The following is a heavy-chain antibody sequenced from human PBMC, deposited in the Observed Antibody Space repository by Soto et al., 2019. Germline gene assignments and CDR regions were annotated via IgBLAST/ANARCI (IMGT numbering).Heavy chain of an antibody. V-gene: IGHV4-61*01. CDR3: AGGTTTMVLGPVDH. J-gene: IGHJ4*02. CDR1: SGSVSRGPYY. CDR2: IYYSGST. Sequence: PSETLSLTCTVSSGSVSRGPYYWSWIRQPPGKALEWIGYIYYSGSTNYNPSLKSRVTISVDTSKNQLSLKLSSVTAADTAVYYCAGGTTTMVLGPVDHWGPGALVTVSS. D-gene: IGHD5-18*01.